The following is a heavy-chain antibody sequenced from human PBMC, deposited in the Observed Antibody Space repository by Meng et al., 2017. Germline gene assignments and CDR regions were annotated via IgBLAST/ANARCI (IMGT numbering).Heavy chain of an antibody. CDR3: AHSKNGDYLRPNFDY. Sequence: QITLKESGPTLVKPTQTLTLTCTFSGFSLSTSGVGVGWIRQPPGKALEWLALIYWDDDKRYSPSLKSRITITKDTSKNQVVLTMTNMDPVDTATYYCAHSKNGDYLRPNFDYWGQGTLVTVSS. J-gene: IGHJ4*02. CDR2: IYWDDDK. D-gene: IGHD4-17*01. V-gene: IGHV2-5*02. CDR1: GFSLSTSGVG.